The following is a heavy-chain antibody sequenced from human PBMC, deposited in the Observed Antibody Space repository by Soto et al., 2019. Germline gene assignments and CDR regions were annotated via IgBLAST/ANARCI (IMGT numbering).Heavy chain of an antibody. J-gene: IGHJ5*02. V-gene: IGHV4-30-2*05. CDR1: GGSISSGGYS. CDR2: IYHSGST. Sequence: QLQLQESGSGLVKPSQTLSLTCAVSGGSISSGGYSWSWIRQPPGKGLEWIGYIYHSGSTYYNPSLKSRVTISVDTSKNQFSLKLSSVTAADTAVYYCARDSHAQWTTTGVGFDPWGQGTLVTVSS. D-gene: IGHD1-1*01. CDR3: ARDSHAQWTTTGVGFDP.